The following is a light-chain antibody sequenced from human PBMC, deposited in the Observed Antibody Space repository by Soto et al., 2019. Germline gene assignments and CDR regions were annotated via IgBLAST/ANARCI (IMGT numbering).Light chain of an antibody. J-gene: IGKJ1*01. CDR2: DAS. V-gene: IGKV1-5*01. CDR3: QQYNSYSPT. CDR1: QSISSW. Sequence: DSQMTQSPSTLSASVGGRVTITCRASQSISSWLAWYQQKPGKAPKLLIYDASSLESGVPSRFSGSGSGTEFTLTISSLQPDDFATYYCQQYNSYSPTFGQGTKVDI.